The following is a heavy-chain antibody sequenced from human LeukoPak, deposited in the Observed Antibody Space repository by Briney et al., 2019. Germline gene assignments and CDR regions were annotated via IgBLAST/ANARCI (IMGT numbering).Heavy chain of an antibody. CDR2: IKQAGSER. CDR3: ATSRSFDY. CDR1: GFVFSSYW. V-gene: IGHV3-7*01. J-gene: IGHJ4*02. Sequence: PGGSLRLSCAASGFVFSSYWMSWVRQAPGKGLEWVANIKQAGSERNYVDSVRGRLTISRDNAKNSLYLQMNSLSAEDTAVYYCATSRSFDYWGQGTLVTVSS.